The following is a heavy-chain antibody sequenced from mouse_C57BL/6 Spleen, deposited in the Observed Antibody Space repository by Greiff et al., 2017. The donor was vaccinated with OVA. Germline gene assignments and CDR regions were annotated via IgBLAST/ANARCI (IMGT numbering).Heavy chain of an antibody. CDR1: GFSFNTYA. Sequence: EVKLQESGGGLVQPKGSLKLSCAASGFSFNTYAMNWVRQAPGKGLEWVARIRSKSNNYATYYADSVKDRFTISRDDSESMLYLQMNNLKTEDTAMYYCVRSGLWGYAMDYWGQGTSVTVSS. D-gene: IGHD1-1*02. J-gene: IGHJ4*01. CDR3: VRSGLWGYAMDY. V-gene: IGHV10-1*01. CDR2: IRSKSNNYAT.